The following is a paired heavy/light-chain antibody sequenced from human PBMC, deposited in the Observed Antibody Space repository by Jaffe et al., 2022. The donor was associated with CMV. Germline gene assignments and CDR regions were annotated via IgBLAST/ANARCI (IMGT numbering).Heavy chain of an antibody. CDR3: ARGRVYYDSTGYYS. D-gene: IGHD3-22*01. CDR2: IYYSGST. Sequence: QVQLQESGPGLVKPSETLSLTCSVSGGSINSYYGSWIRQPPGKGLEWIGHIYYSGSTKYNPSLKSRVTISVDTSKNQFSLKLSSVTAADTAVYYCARGRVYYDSTGYYSWGQGTLVTVSS. V-gene: IGHV4-59*01. J-gene: IGHJ4*02. CDR1: GGSINSYY.
Light chain of an antibody. V-gene: IGLV2-14*03. Sequence: QSALTQPASVSGSPGQSITISCTGTSSDVGGYNYVSWYQQHPGKAPKLMIYDVTDRPSGVSNRFSGSKSGNTASLTISGLQAEDEADYYCSSYTSSSTLEFGGGTKLTVL. CDR3: SSYTSSSTLE. CDR2: DVT. CDR1: SSDVGGYNY. J-gene: IGLJ2*01.